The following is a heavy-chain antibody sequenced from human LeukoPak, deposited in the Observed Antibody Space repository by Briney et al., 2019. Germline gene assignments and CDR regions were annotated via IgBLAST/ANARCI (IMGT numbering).Heavy chain of an antibody. J-gene: IGHJ4*02. D-gene: IGHD3-10*01. V-gene: IGHV3-73*01. CDR3: TGVSYYNGWGY. CDR1: GFTFSASA. Sequence: GGSLRLSCAASGFTFSASAMHWVRQASGKGLEWVGRIRSKPNNYATAYGESVKGRFTISRDDSKSTAYLQMNSLKTEDTAVYYCTGVSYYNGWGYWGQGTLVTVSS. CDR2: IRSKPNNYAT.